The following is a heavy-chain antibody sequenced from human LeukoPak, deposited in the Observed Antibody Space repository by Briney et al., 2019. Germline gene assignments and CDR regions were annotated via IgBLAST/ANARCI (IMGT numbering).Heavy chain of an antibody. CDR3: ASHSVGVLPIATFDY. CDR1: GFSFSSYW. Sequence: GGSLRLSCAASGFSFSSYWMSWVRQAPGKGLEWVANIKQDGGEKYYVDSVKGRFTISRDNAKNSLYLQMNSLRAEDTAVYYCASHSVGVLPIATFDYWGQGTLATVSS. V-gene: IGHV3-7*01. CDR2: IKQDGGEK. D-gene: IGHD2-2*01. J-gene: IGHJ4*02.